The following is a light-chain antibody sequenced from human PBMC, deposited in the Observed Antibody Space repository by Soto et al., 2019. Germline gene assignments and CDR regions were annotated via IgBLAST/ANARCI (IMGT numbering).Light chain of an antibody. J-gene: IGKJ1*01. CDR1: QSINNW. Sequence: DIQMTQSPSTLFASVGDRVTITCRASQSINNWLAWYKQKPGKAPKLFIFKASTLESGVPSRFSGSGSGTEFTLSISSLQPDDFATYFCQQYESFPRTFGQGTKVEIK. V-gene: IGKV1-5*03. CDR3: QQYESFPRT. CDR2: KAS.